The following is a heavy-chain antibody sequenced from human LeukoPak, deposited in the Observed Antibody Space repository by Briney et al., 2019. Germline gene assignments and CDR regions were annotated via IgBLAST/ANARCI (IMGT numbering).Heavy chain of an antibody. CDR3: AKDSGNFANYYFDH. Sequence: GGSLRLSCVASGFTFSGYGMHWVRQAPGKGLEWVAVISYDGRDKKYADSVKGRFSISRDNPKNTLYLQMDSLRSEDTAMYYCAKDSGNFANYYFDHWGQGTLVTVSS. D-gene: IGHD1-26*01. V-gene: IGHV3-30*18. CDR2: ISYDGRDK. CDR1: GFTFSGYG. J-gene: IGHJ4*02.